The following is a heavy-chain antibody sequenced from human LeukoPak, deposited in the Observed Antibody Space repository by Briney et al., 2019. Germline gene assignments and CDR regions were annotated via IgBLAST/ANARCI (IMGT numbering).Heavy chain of an antibody. CDR2: MNPNSGNT. J-gene: IGHJ5*02. CDR1: GYTFTTYD. D-gene: IGHD6-19*01. CDR3: ARGRGSGHKENWFDP. Sequence: SSVNVSCKASGYTFTTYDINWVRQATGQGLEWMGWMNPNSGNTGYTQKFQARVTMTRNTSISTAYMELSSLRSEDTAVYSCARGRGSGHKENWFDPWGQGTLVTVSS. V-gene: IGHV1-8*01.